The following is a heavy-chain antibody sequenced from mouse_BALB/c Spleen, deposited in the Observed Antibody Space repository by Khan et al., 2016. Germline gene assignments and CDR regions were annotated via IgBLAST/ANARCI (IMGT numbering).Heavy chain of an antibody. J-gene: IGHJ3*01. CDR1: GYTFTSYW. CDR3: ARSSYDPFAY. Sequence: QVQLQQSGAELVKPGASVKLSCKASGYTFTSYWMHWVKQRPGQGLEWIGEINPSNGRTNYNEKFKSKATLTVDKSSSTAYLQLSSLTYEDTAVYYCARSSYDPFAYWGQGTLVTVSA. D-gene: IGHD2-3*01. V-gene: IGHV1S81*02. CDR2: INPSNGRT.